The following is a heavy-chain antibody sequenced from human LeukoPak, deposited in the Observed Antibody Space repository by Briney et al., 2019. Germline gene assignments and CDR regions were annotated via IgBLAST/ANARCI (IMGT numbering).Heavy chain of an antibody. Sequence: ASVEVSCKASGYTFTSSDINWVRQATGQGLEWMGWMNPHSGSVGYAQKFQGRVIMTWDTSISTAYMELSSLTSDDTAVYYCVRVPQRVPHNWFDPWGQGTLVTVSS. CDR2: MNPHSGSV. J-gene: IGHJ5*02. CDR1: GYTFTSSD. CDR3: VRVPQRVPHNWFDP. D-gene: IGHD1-1*01. V-gene: IGHV1-8*01.